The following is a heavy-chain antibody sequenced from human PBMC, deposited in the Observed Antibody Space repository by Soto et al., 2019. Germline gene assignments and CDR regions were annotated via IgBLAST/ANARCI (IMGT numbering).Heavy chain of an antibody. J-gene: IGHJ5*01. CDR3: VRLLGNSWLDF. CDR2: TYYRSRWYN. V-gene: IGHV6-1*01. Sequence: PSQTLSLTCVISGDSVSSSSVTWNWIRQSPSRGLEWLGGTYYRSRWYNDYAESVKSRIIINPDTSKNQFSLHLNSVTPEDTAVNYCVRLLGNSWLDFWGQGTLVTVSS. D-gene: IGHD1-26*01. CDR1: GDSVSSSSVT.